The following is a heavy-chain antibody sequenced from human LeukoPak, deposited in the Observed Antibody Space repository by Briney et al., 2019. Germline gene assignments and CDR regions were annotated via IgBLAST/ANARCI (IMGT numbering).Heavy chain of an antibody. Sequence: GESLKISCKGSGYSFTSYWIGWVRQMPGKGLEWMGIIYPGDSDTRYSPSFQGQVTISADKSISTAYLQWSSLKASDTATYYCARLWSVGATYYYMDVWGKGTTVTVSS. CDR3: ARLWSVGATYYYMDV. J-gene: IGHJ6*03. CDR2: IYPGDSDT. V-gene: IGHV5-51*01. CDR1: GYSFTSYW. D-gene: IGHD1-26*01.